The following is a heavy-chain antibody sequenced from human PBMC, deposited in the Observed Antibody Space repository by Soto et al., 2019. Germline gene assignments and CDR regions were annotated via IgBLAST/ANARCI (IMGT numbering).Heavy chain of an antibody. Sequence: QVQLVQSGAEVKKPGASVKVSCKASGYTFTSYDINWVRQATGQGLEWMGWMNPNSCNTGYAQKFQGRVAMARDTSRTTAYMELSSLRSEDPAVYYCARGKSLENWGQGTLVTVSS. CDR1: GYTFTSYD. CDR2: MNPNSCNT. J-gene: IGHJ4*02. D-gene: IGHD1-1*01. CDR3: ARGKSLEN. V-gene: IGHV1-8*02.